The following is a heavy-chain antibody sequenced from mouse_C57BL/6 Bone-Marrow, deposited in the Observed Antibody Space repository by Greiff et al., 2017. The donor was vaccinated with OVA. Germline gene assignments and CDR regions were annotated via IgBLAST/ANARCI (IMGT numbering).Heavy chain of an antibody. CDR2: IDPSDSYT. J-gene: IGHJ2*01. D-gene: IGHD1-1*01. V-gene: IGHV1-59*01. CDR1: GYTFTSYW. Sequence: QVQLQQPGAELVRPGTSVKLSCKASGYTFTSYWMHWVKQRPGQGLEWIGVIDPSDSYTNYNQKFKDKATLTADKSSSTAYMQLSSLTYEDSAVYYCARGTTRFFDYWGQGTTLTVSS. CDR3: ARGTTRFFDY.